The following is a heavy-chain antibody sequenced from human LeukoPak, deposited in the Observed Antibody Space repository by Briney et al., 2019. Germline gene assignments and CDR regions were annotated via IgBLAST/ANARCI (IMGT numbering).Heavy chain of an antibody. Sequence: ASVKVSCKTSGYSFTSYGINWVRQAPGQGLEYVGWISTYNGNTNYAQKLQGRVTITTDTSTSTAYMELSSLRSENTAVYYCARGATIIGGYYFDYWGQGTLVTVSS. CDR3: ARGATIIGGYYFDY. V-gene: IGHV1-18*01. CDR1: GYSFTSYG. J-gene: IGHJ4*02. CDR2: ISTYNGNT. D-gene: IGHD5-12*01.